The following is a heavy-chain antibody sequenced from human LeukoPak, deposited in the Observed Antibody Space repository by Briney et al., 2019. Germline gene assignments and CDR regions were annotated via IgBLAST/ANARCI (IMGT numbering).Heavy chain of an antibody. CDR1: GNNFITAW. J-gene: IGHJ4*02. Sequence: GGSLRLSCAASGNNFITAWMSWVRQAPGKGLEWVGHIKNKTNGGTTDYAAPVKGRFSISRDDSKKTLYLQMNRLRTEDTAVYYCARGLCTSTGCYQGPFDFWGQGMLVTVSS. D-gene: IGHD2-2*01. V-gene: IGHV3-15*01. CDR3: ARGLCTSTGCYQGPFDF. CDR2: IKNKTNGGTT.